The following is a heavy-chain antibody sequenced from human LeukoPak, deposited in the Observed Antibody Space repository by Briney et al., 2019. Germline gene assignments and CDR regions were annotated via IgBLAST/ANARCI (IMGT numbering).Heavy chain of an antibody. Sequence: SETLSLTCTVSGGSISSYYWSWIRQPPGKGLEWIGYIYYSGSTNYNPSLKSRATISVDTSKNQFSLKLSSVTAADTAVYYCARDRGDSSGYDYWGQGTLVTVSS. D-gene: IGHD3-22*01. V-gene: IGHV4-59*01. CDR1: GGSISSYY. CDR3: ARDRGDSSGYDY. CDR2: IYYSGST. J-gene: IGHJ4*02.